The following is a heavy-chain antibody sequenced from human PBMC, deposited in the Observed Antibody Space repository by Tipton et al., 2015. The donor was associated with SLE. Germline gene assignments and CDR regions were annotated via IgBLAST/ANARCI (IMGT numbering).Heavy chain of an antibody. CDR2: ISYIGST. D-gene: IGHD2-15*01. V-gene: IGHV4-38-2*02. Sequence: GLVKPSETLSLTCSVSNYSISSGYYWGWIRQSPGKGLEWIASISYIGSTFYSPSLSSRVTISLDTSKNQFSLRLTSVTAADTAVYYCARSVLPYRRGGFDYWGQGTPVTVSS. J-gene: IGHJ4*02. CDR3: ARSVLPYRRGGFDY. CDR1: NYSISSGYY.